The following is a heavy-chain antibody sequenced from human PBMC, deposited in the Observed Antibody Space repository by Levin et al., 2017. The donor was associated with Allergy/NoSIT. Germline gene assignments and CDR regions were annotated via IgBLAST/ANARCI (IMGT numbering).Heavy chain of an antibody. D-gene: IGHD6-13*01. CDR2: ISYDGSNK. CDR1: GFTFSSYG. CDR3: AKLDSIAAAGWDWFDP. Sequence: LSLTCAASGFTFSSYGMHWVRQAPGKGLEWVAVISYDGSNKYYADSVKGRFTISRDNSKNTLYLQMNSLRAEDTAVYYCAKLDSIAAAGWDWFDPWGQGTLVTVSS. J-gene: IGHJ5*02. V-gene: IGHV3-30*18.